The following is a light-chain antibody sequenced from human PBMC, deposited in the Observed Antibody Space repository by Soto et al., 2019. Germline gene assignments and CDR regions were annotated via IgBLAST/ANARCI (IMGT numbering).Light chain of an antibody. CDR3: ASWDDGLTGYV. CDR1: NSNIGRNT. J-gene: IGLJ1*01. V-gene: IGLV1-44*01. Sequence: QSVLTQPPSASGTPGQRVTISCSGSNSNIGRNTVNWYQQLPGTAPKLLIYRNNQRPSGVPDRFSGSKSGTSASLAISGLQSDEESDYYCASWDDGLTGYVFRTGTKVTVL. CDR2: RNN.